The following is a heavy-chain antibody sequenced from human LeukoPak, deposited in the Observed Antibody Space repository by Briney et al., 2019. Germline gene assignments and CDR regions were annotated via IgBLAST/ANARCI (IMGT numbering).Heavy chain of an antibody. D-gene: IGHD5-18*01. J-gene: IGHJ4*02. V-gene: IGHV4-34*01. Sequence: SETLSLTCAVYGGSFSGYYWSWIRQPPGKGLEWIGEINHSGSTNYNPSLKSRVTISVDTSKNQFSLKLSSVTAADTAVYYCARGYSYGSRFRYWGQGTLVTASS. CDR2: INHSGST. CDR1: GGSFSGYY. CDR3: ARGYSYGSRFRY.